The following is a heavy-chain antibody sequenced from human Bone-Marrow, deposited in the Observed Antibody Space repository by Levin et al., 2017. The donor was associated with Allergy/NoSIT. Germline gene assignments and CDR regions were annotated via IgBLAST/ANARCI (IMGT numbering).Heavy chain of an antibody. J-gene: IGHJ4*02. V-gene: IGHV4-39*01. D-gene: IGHD3-22*01. Sequence: SETLSLTCTVSGGSISSANYYWGWIRQSPGTGLEWIGSIYYSGSTYYNPSLKSRVTISVDTSNNQFSLNLSSVTAADTTVYYCATAPLEDYDSSGYYFFESWGQGNLVTVSS. CDR1: GGSISSANYY. CDR2: IYYSGST. CDR3: ATAPLEDYDSSGYYFFES.